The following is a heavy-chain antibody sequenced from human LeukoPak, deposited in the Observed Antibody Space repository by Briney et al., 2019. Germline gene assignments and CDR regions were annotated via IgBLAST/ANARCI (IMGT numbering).Heavy chain of an antibody. CDR2: VFYTGST. J-gene: IGHJ3*02. Sequence: SETLSLTCAVSGDSMTDYFWSWIRQPPGKGLEYIGDVFYTGSTKYNPSLKSRVSISVDTSKKQFSLNLRSVTAADTAVYYCARDGGPLYHTGTGYYPAFDIWGPGTMVAVSP. D-gene: IGHD3-9*01. CDR3: ARDGGPLYHTGTGYYPAFDI. V-gene: IGHV4-59*01. CDR1: GDSMTDYF.